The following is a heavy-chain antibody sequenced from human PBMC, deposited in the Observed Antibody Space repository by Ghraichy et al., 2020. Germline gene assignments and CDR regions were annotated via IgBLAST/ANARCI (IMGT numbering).Heavy chain of an antibody. CDR3: AREEGPTEGDVTSGAFVA. D-gene: IGHD2-2*01. Sequence: ETLSLTCVASGFTFSSNYYMTWVRQAPGKGLEWVSNFKQDGSDKFYVDSVKGRFTISRDNAKNSLYLQMNSLRAKDTAVYYCAREEGPTEGDVTSGAFVAWGKRTMVVFSS. CDR2: FKQDGSDK. J-gene: IGHJ3*01. V-gene: IGHV3-7*03. CDR1: GFTFSSNYY.